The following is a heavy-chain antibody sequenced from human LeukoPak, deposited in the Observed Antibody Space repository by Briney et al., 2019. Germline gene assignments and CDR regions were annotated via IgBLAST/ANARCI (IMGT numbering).Heavy chain of an antibody. Sequence: GGSLRLSCAASGFTFSSYEMNWVRQAPGKGLEWVSYISSSGSTIYYADSVKGRFTNSRDNAKNSLYLQMNSLRAEDTAVYFCSELGITMVGGVWGKGTTVTISS. CDR3: SELGITMVGGV. J-gene: IGHJ6*01. CDR1: GFTFSSYE. D-gene: IGHD3-10*02. V-gene: IGHV3-48*03. CDR2: ISSSGSTI.